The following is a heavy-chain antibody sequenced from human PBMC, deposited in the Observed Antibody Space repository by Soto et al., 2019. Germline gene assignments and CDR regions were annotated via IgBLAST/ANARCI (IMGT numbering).Heavy chain of an antibody. CDR2: INPNSGGT. CDR3: AREESTIFGVVILGFDY. Sequence: GASVKVSCKASGYTFTGYYMHWVRQAPGQGLEWMGWINPNSGGTNYAQKFQGRVTMTRDTSISTAYMELSRLRSDDTAVYYCAREESTIFGVVILGFDYWGQGTLVTVSS. D-gene: IGHD3-3*01. V-gene: IGHV1-2*02. J-gene: IGHJ4*02. CDR1: GYTFTGYY.